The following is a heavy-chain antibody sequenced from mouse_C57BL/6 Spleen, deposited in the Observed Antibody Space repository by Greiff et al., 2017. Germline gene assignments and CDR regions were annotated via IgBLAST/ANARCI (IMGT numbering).Heavy chain of an antibody. J-gene: IGHJ4*01. CDR1: GFSLTSYG. CDR2: IWGDGST. CDR3: AKEGNYDYDRGPYYYAMDY. Sequence: VQGVESGPGLVAPSQSLSITCTVSGFSLTSYGVSWVRQPPGKGLEWLGVIWGDGSTNYHSALISRLSISKDNSKSQVFLKLNSLQTDDTATYYCAKEGNYDYDRGPYYYAMDYWGQGTSVTVAS. D-gene: IGHD2-4*01. V-gene: IGHV2-3*01.